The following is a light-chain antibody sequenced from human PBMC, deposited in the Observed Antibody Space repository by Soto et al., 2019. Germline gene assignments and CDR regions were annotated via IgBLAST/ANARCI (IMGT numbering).Light chain of an antibody. Sequence: DIQMTQSPSTLSASVGDRVTITCRASQSISSWLAWYQQKPGKAPKLLIYDASSLESGVPSRFSGSGSGTEFTLSISSLQPDDFATYYGQQYNGYYTVGQGTVVEIK. V-gene: IGKV1-5*01. CDR3: QQYNGYYT. J-gene: IGKJ2*01. CDR2: DAS. CDR1: QSISSW.